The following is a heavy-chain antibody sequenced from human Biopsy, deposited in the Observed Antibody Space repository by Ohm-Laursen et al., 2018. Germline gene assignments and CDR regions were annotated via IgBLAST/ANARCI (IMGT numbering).Heavy chain of an antibody. D-gene: IGHD6-19*01. CDR3: ARGRLRAVARFDY. CDR1: GGSFSGYY. CDR2: INHSGST. J-gene: IGHJ4*02. Sequence: PSQTLSLTCAVYGGSFSGYYWSWIRQPPGKGLEWIGEINHSGSTNYNPSLKSRVTISVDTSKNQLSLKLSSVTAADTAVYYCARGRLRAVARFDYWGQGTLVTVSS. V-gene: IGHV4-34*01.